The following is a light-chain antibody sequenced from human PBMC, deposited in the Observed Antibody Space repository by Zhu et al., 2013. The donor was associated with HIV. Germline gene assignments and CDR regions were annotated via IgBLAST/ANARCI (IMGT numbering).Light chain of an antibody. Sequence: DIVMTQSPVSLSVSPGERVTLSCRASQNVNRFVAWYQQQPGQAPRLLIYAASARASDIPARFRGSGSGTEFTLTITSLQSDDFALYYCQQYIKWPPTFGQGTRVDIQ. J-gene: IGKJ1*01. V-gene: IGKV3D-15*01. CDR2: AAS. CDR1: QNVNRF. CDR3: QQYIKWPPT.